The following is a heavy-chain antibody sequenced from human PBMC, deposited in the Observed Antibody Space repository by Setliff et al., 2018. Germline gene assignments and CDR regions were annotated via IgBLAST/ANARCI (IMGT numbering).Heavy chain of an antibody. D-gene: IGHD2-15*01. V-gene: IGHV1-3*01. J-gene: IGHJ4*02. CDR3: ANAEVVVAP. CDR1: GYTFTSYG. CDR2: INAANGKT. Sequence: ASVKVSCKASGYTFTSYGVHWVRQAPGQRLEWMGWINAANGKTKYSQKFQGRVTITRDTSANTVYMELSRLRYEDTAVYYCANAEVVVAPWGQGTLVTVS.